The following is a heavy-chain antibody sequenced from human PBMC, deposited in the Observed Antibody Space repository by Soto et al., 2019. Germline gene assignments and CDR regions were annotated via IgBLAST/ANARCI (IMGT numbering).Heavy chain of an antibody. V-gene: IGHV4-34*01. D-gene: IGHD3-10*01. CDR2: INHSGST. CDR3: ARVGFGDWWFDP. J-gene: IGHJ5*02. Sequence: SETLSLTCAVYGGSFSGYYWSWIRQPPGKGLEWIGEINHSGSTNYNPSLKSRVTISVDTSKNQFSLKLSPVTAADTAVYYCARVGFGDWWFDPWGQGTLVTVSS. CDR1: GGSFSGYY.